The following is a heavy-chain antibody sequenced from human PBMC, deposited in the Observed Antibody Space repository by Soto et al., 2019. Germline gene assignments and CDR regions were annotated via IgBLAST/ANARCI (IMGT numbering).Heavy chain of an antibody. V-gene: IGHV4-4*02. CDR2: VYHSGTT. CDR1: GASIGTNNW. D-gene: IGHD3-16*01. J-gene: IGHJ5*02. Sequence: SETLSLTCAVSGASIGTNNWWSWVRQPPGKGLEWIGEVYHSGTTNCNPYLKSRVTISIDKSKNQFSLTLTSMTAADTALYYCARIPVDTYMIYWSDTWGQGNKVTVSS. CDR3: ARIPVDTYMIYWSDT.